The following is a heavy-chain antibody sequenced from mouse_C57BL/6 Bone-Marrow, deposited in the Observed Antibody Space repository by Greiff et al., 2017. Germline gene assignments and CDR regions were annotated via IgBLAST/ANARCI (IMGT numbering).Heavy chain of an antibody. V-gene: IGHV14-4*01. J-gene: IGHJ2*01. Sequence: VQLQESGAELVRPGASVKLSCTASGFNIKDDYIHWVKQRPEQGLEWIGWIDPEIGDTEYASKFQGKATITSDPSSNTAYLQLSSLTSEDTAVYDCSTFDGNYCDFWGQGTPLTVAS. D-gene: IGHD2-3*01. CDR3: STFDGNYCDF. CDR2: IDPEIGDT. CDR1: GFNIKDDY.